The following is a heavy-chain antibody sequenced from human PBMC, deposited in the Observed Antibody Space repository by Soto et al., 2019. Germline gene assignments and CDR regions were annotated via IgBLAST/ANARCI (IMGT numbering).Heavy chain of an antibody. CDR1: GGSSISYY. CDR2: IYTSGST. D-gene: IGHD3-9*01. Sequence: LSLTSADPGGSSISYYWSWIRQPAGKGLEWIGRIYTSGSTNYNPSLKSRVTMSVDTSKNQFSLKLSSVTAADTAVYYFAREGSNCDILTCYYRGAYYYYGMDVWGQGTTVTVSS. CDR3: AREGSNCDILTCYYRGAYYYYGMDV. J-gene: IGHJ6*02. V-gene: IGHV4-4*07.